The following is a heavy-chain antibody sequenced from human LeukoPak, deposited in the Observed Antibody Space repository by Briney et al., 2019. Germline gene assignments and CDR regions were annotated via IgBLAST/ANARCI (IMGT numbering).Heavy chain of an antibody. J-gene: IGHJ4*02. V-gene: IGHV4-34*01. CDR1: GGSFSGYY. Sequence: SETLSLTCAVYGGSFSGYYWSWIRQPPGKGLEWIGEINHSGSTNYNPSLKGRVTISVDTSKNQFSLKLSSVTAADTAVYYCARAPRIVGAKGYFDYWGQGTLVTVSS. D-gene: IGHD1-26*01. CDR3: ARAPRIVGAKGYFDY. CDR2: INHSGST.